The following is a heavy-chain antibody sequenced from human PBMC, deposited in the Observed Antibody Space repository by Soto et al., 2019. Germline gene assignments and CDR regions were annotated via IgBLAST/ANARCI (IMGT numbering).Heavy chain of an antibody. CDR3: AKDRSRITMVRGVPYYYGMDV. Sequence: GGSLRLSCAASGFTFSSYAMSWVRQAPGKGLEWVSAISGSDGSTYYADSVKGRFTISRDNSKNTLYLQMNSLRAEDTAVYYCAKDRSRITMVRGVPYYYGMDVWGQGTTVTVSS. D-gene: IGHD3-10*01. CDR2: ISGSDGST. V-gene: IGHV3-23*01. J-gene: IGHJ6*02. CDR1: GFTFSSYA.